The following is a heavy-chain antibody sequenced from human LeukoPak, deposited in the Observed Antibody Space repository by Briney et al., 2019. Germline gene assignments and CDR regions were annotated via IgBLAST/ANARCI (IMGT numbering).Heavy chain of an antibody. D-gene: IGHD1-26*01. J-gene: IGHJ4*02. V-gene: IGHV3-23*01. CDR3: AKEGGRFSSYFDY. CDR2: ISASGGNT. Sequence: GGSLRLSCAASGFTFTSYSMTWVRQAPGKGLEWVSAISASGGNTYSADSVEGRFTISRDNSKNTVYLQMNSLRAEDTAVYYCAKEGGRFSSYFDYWGQGTLVTVSS. CDR1: GFTFTSYS.